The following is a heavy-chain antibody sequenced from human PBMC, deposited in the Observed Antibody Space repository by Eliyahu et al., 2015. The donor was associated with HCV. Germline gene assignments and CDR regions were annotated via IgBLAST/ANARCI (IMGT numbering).Heavy chain of an antibody. J-gene: IGHJ4*02. CDR1: GFTFSSYP. CDR2: LSASGDRT. Sequence: EVQLLESGGGLVQPGGSLRLSCAASGFTFSSYPMTWVRQAPGKGLEWVSTLSASGDRTFYADSVKGRFTIPRDNSKNALYLEMNSLRDEDTAVYYCAKDWNWGSGYWGQGTLVTVSS. CDR3: AKDWNWGSGY. D-gene: IGHD7-27*01. V-gene: IGHV3-23*01.